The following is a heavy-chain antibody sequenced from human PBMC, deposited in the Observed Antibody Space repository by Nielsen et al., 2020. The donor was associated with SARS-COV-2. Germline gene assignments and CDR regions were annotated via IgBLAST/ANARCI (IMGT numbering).Heavy chain of an antibody. CDR1: GFTFSTYA. Sequence: GGSLRLSCAASGFTFSTYAMSWVRQAPGKGLEWVSSISGSGDSTYSADSVKGRFSISRDNSKNALYLQMNSLRAEDTAVYYCAKDRGFMATWAICDYWGQGALVTVSS. J-gene: IGHJ4*02. CDR3: AKDRGFMATWAICDY. CDR2: ISGSGDST. V-gene: IGHV3-23*01. D-gene: IGHD5-24*01.